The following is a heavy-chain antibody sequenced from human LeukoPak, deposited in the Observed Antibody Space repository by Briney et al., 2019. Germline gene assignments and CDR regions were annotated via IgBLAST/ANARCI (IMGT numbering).Heavy chain of an antibody. V-gene: IGHV5-51*01. D-gene: IGHD3-3*01. CDR3: ARLRSEFWRNMDA. J-gene: IGHJ6*03. CDR2: IYPGDSDT. CDR1: GYRFTNYW. Sequence: GESLKISCKGSGYRFTNYWIGWVRQMPGKGLELMGIIYPGDSDTRYTPSFQGHVTISADKAVSTAFLQWGSLKASDTAVYYRARLRSEFWRNMDAWGKGTTVTVSS.